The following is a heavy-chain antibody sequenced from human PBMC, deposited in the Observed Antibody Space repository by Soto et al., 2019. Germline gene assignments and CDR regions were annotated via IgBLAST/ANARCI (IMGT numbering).Heavy chain of an antibody. Sequence: GASVKVSCKAPRYTFTSYGISCARQAPGQGLEWMGWISAYNGNTNYAQKLQGRVTMTTDTSTSTAYMELRSLRSDDTAVYYCARGTPHYDFWNGQYYYGMDVWGQGTTVTVSS. J-gene: IGHJ6*02. CDR3: ARGTPHYDFWNGQYYYGMDV. V-gene: IGHV1-18*01. D-gene: IGHD3-3*01. CDR1: RYTFTSYG. CDR2: ISAYNGNT.